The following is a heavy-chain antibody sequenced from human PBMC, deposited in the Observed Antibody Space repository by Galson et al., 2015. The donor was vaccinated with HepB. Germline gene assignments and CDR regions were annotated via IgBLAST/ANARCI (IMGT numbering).Heavy chain of an antibody. V-gene: IGHV3-30-3*01. CDR3: TRGLAGRALGY. J-gene: IGHJ4*02. D-gene: IGHD6-6*01. CDR2: ISYDGSYK. Sequence: ALILSCAASGCTVGSYAMHWGRQAPGEGLEWVALISYDGSYKYYADSVKGRFIIFRDNSNNTLYLQMNSLRAEDTSVYYCTRGLAGRALGYWGPGTLVTVSS. CDR1: GCTVGSYA.